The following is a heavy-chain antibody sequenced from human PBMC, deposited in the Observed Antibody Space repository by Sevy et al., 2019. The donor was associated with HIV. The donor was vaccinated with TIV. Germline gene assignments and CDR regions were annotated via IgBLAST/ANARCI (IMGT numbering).Heavy chain of an antibody. J-gene: IGHJ5*01. V-gene: IGHV6-1*01. CDR3: ARDETTVTRQGFDS. Sequence: SQTLSLTCAISGDSVSSNSAAWNWIRQSPSRGLEWLGRTYYRSKWYNDYAISLKSRISINPDTSKNQFSLQLTSVTPEDTALYHCARDETTVTRQGFDSWGQGTLVTVSS. CDR1: GDSVSSNSAA. D-gene: IGHD4-4*01. CDR2: TYYRSKWYN.